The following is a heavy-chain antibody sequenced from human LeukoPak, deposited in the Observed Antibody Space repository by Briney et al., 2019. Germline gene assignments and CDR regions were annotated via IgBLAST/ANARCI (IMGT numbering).Heavy chain of an antibody. CDR3: ALRDFVIVPSAIADRAPSVHY. CDR2: IYPDDSDT. V-gene: IGHV5-51*01. D-gene: IGHD2-2*01. Sequence: GESLKISCKGSGYSFSSYWIGWVRQMPGKGLEWMGIIYPDDSDTRYSPSFQGQVTISADKSISTAYLQWSSLKASDTAIYYCALRDFVIVPSAIADRAPSVHYWGQGTLVTVSS. CDR1: GYSFSSYW. J-gene: IGHJ4*02.